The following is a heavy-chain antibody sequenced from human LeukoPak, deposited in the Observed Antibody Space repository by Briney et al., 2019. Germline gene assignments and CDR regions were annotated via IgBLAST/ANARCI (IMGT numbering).Heavy chain of an antibody. V-gene: IGHV1-2*02. CDR2: INPNSGGT. D-gene: IGHD6-19*01. CDR1: GYTFTGYY. CDR3: ARDPYSSGFNYFDY. Sequence: AASVKVSCKASGYTFTGYYMHWVRQAPGQGLEWMGWINPNSGGTNYAQKFQGRVTMTRDTSISTAYMELSRLRSDDTAVYYCARDPYSSGFNYFDYWGQGTLVTVSS. J-gene: IGHJ4*02.